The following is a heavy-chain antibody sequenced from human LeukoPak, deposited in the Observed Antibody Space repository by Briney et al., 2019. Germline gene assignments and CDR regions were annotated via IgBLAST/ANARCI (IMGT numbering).Heavy chain of an antibody. CDR1: GFTFSDYY. CDR3: ATPYDILTGYYY. CDR2: ISSSSSYT. Sequence: GGSLRLSCAASGFTFSDYYMSWIRQAPGKGLEWVSYISSSSSYTNYADSVKGRFTISRDNAKNPLYLQMNSLRAEDTAVYYCATPYDILTGYYYWGQGTLVTVSS. V-gene: IGHV3-11*03. J-gene: IGHJ4*02. D-gene: IGHD3-9*01.